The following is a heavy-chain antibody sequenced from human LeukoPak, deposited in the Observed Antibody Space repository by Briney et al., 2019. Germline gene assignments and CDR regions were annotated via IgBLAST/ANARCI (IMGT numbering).Heavy chain of an antibody. CDR1: GFTFSSYW. CDR3: AREKAVAGYYFDY. D-gene: IGHD6-19*01. CDR2: IKQDGSEK. V-gene: IGHV3-7*01. Sequence: AGSLRLSCAASGFTFSSYWMSWVRQAPGKGLEWVANIKQDGSEKYYVDSVKGRFTISRDNAKNSLYLQMNSLRAEDTAVYYCAREKAVAGYYFDYWGQGTLVTVSS. J-gene: IGHJ4*02.